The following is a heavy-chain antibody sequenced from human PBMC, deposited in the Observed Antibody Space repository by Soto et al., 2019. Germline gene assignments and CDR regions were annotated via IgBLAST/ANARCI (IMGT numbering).Heavy chain of an antibody. D-gene: IGHD6-19*01. CDR2: IYYSGST. CDR1: GGSISSSSYY. V-gene: IGHV4-39*01. J-gene: IGHJ5*02. CDR3: ARLYSSGWYKAFDP. Sequence: PSETLSLTCTVSGGSISSSSYYWGWIRQPPGKGLEWIGSIYYSGSTYYNLSLKSRVTISVDTSKNQFSLKLSSVTAADTAVYYCARLYSSGWYKAFDPWGQGTLVTVSS.